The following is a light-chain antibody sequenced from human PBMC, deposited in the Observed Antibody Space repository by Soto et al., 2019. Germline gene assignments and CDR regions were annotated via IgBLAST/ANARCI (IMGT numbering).Light chain of an antibody. Sequence: DLHKNQSPSNLSASVVDRVTITCRASQSIGSWLAWYQQKPGKAPKLLIYDASTLQSGVPSRFGGSGSGTEFALTISSLQPGDFATYYCQLYNSYTFTFGGGTKVDIK. CDR2: DAS. J-gene: IGKJ4*01. V-gene: IGKV1-5*01. CDR1: QSIGSW. CDR3: QLYNSYTFT.